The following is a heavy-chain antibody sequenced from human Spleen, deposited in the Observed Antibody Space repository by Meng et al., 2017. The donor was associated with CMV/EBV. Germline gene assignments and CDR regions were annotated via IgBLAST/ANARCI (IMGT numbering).Heavy chain of an antibody. CDR3: ARSPIVVVPAGLFDY. V-gene: IGHV3-30*04. CDR2: ISYDGSNK. J-gene: IGHJ4*02. CDR1: EFTFSSYA. D-gene: IGHD2-2*01. Sequence: GESLKISCAASEFTFSSYAMHWVRQAPGEGLEWVAVISYDGSNKYYADSVKGRFTISRDNSKNTLYLQMNSLRAEDTAVYYCARSPIVVVPAGLFDYWGQGTLVTVSS.